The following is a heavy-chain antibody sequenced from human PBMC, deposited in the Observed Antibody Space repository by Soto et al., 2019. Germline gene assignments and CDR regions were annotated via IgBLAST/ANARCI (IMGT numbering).Heavy chain of an antibody. D-gene: IGHD3-22*01. Sequence: QVQLVESGGGLVKPGGSLRLSCVASGFTFSDYYMTWIRQTPGKGLECVSDISSSGDSIYYTDSVKGRFTISRDNAKNSLYLQMNSLRAEDTAVYYCARGGRVEVMNYWGQGTLVTVSS. CDR1: GFTFSDYY. CDR2: ISSSGDSI. J-gene: IGHJ4*02. V-gene: IGHV3-11*01. CDR3: ARGGRVEVMNY.